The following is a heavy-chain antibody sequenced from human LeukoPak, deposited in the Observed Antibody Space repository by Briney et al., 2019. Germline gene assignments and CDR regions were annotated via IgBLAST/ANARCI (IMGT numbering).Heavy chain of an antibody. Sequence: ASVKVSCKASGYTFTGYYMHWVRQAPGQGLEWVGRINPNSGGTNYAQKFQGRVTMTRDTSTSTAYMELSRLRSDDTAVYYCARAYSGYEWGQGTLVTVSS. D-gene: IGHD5-12*01. J-gene: IGHJ4*02. CDR1: GYTFTGYY. CDR2: INPNSGGT. CDR3: ARAYSGYE. V-gene: IGHV1-2*06.